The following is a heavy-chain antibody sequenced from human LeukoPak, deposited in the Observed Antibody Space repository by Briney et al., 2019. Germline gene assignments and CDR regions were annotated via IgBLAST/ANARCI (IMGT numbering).Heavy chain of an antibody. J-gene: IGHJ4*02. CDR3: AKDWTMYTYYFDY. Sequence: PVQRLDSPSVIRYDGSNEYYADSVRGRFTISRDNSKNTLYLQMNSLRAEDTAVYYCAKDWTMYTYYFDYWGQGTLVTVSS. CDR2: IRYDGSNE. D-gene: IGHD2-2*02. V-gene: IGHV3-33*06.